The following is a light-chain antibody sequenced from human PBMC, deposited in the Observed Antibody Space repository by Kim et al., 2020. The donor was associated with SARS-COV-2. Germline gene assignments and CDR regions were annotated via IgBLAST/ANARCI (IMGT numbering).Light chain of an antibody. Sequence: SQGKRAPPSARASQSVSGSYLAGSHQNPARAPRLPIYGAPRRATGTPESFSGSGSGTDFTLTISRLEPEDLEVYYCKQYGSSPCTFVQGTTVDIK. CDR3: KQYGSSPCT. CDR2: GAP. J-gene: IGKJ1*01. CDR1: QSVSGSY. V-gene: IGKV3-20*01.